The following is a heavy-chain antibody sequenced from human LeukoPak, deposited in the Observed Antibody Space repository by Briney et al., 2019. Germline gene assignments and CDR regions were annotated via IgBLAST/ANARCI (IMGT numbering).Heavy chain of an antibody. J-gene: IGHJ4*02. D-gene: IGHD3-10*01. CDR3: VNGGSYLTK. V-gene: IGHV4-59*01. Sequence: PSETLSLTCTVSGGSISSYWSWIRQSPGKGLEWIGYIYFTGTTNYNPSLESRLTISMDTSRNQFSLKLSSATAADTAIYYCVNGGSYLTKWGQGTLVTVSS. CDR1: GGSISSY. CDR2: IYFTGTT.